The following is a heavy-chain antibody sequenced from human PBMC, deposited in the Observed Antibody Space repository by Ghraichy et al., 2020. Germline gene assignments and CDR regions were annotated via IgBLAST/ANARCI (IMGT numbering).Heavy chain of an antibody. Sequence: GGSLRLSCAASGFTFSSYAMSWVRQAPGKGLEWVSAISGSGGSTYYADSVKGRFTISRDNSKNTLYLQMNSLRAEDTAVYYCAKDPGDYDFWSGYSPVGQNFDYWGQGTLVTVSS. J-gene: IGHJ4*02. CDR1: GFTFSSYA. V-gene: IGHV3-23*01. CDR2: ISGSGGST. CDR3: AKDPGDYDFWSGYSPVGQNFDY. D-gene: IGHD3-3*01.